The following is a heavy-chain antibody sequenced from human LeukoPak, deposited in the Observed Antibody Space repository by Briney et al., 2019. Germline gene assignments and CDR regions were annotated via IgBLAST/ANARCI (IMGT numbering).Heavy chain of an antibody. D-gene: IGHD2-2*01. CDR3: ARSGGDYQLLPYYFDY. Sequence: EASVKVSCKASGYTFTSYGISWVRQAPGQGLEWMGWISAYNGNTNYAQKLQGRVTMTTDTSTSTAYMELRSLRSDDTAVCYCARSGGDYQLLPYYFDYWGQGTLVTVSS. CDR1: GYTFTSYG. V-gene: IGHV1-18*01. J-gene: IGHJ4*02. CDR2: ISAYNGNT.